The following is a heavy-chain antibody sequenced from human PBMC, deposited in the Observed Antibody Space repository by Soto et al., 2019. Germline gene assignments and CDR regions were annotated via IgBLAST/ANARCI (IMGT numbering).Heavy chain of an antibody. CDR3: PRHTRSDRYFYVYDGHCCSIVSCWPFDY. D-gene: IGHD2-15*01. CDR1: GGSISSCDYY. V-gene: IGHV4-30-4*01. J-gene: IGHJ4*02. Sequence: SETLSLTCTVSGGSISSCDYYWSWIRQPPGKGLEWIGYIYYSGSTNYNPSLKSRVTISIDMSKNQFSMKLTSVTASDTAVYLCPRHTRSDRYFYVYDGHCCSIVSCWPFDYRGQGSL. CDR2: IYYSGST.